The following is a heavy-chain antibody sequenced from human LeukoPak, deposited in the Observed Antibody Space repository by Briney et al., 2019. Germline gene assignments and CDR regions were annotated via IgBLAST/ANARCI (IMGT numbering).Heavy chain of an antibody. V-gene: IGHV1-8*01. CDR1: GYTFNNYD. CDR2: MNPNTGNT. D-gene: IGHD4-23*01. J-gene: IGHJ4*02. CDR3: ATELRWKEY. Sequence: ASVKVSCKASGYTFNNYDINWVRQATGQGLEWMGWMNPNTGNTGYGERFQGRVTMTRDNSIDTAYMELSSLRSEDTAVYYCATELRWKEYWGQGTLVTVSS.